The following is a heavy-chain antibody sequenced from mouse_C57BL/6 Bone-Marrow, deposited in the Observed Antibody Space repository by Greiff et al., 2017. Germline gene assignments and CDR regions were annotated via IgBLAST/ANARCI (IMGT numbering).Heavy chain of an antibody. CDR2: IFPGSGST. Sequence: QVQLQQSGPELVRPGASVKISCKAPGYTFTSHWMQWVRQRPGQGLEWIGEIFPGSGSTYYNEKFKGKATLTVDPSSSTAYMQLSSLTSEDSAVYFCAREESYDYFYAMDYWGQGTSVTVSS. CDR3: AREESYDYFYAMDY. CDR1: GYTFTSHW. V-gene: IGHV1-56*01. J-gene: IGHJ4*01. D-gene: IGHD2-4*01.